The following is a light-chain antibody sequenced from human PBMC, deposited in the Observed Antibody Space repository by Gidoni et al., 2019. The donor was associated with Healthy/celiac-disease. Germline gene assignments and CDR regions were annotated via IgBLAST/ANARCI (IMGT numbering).Light chain of an antibody. V-gene: IGKV2-28*01. CDR2: LGS. J-gene: IGKJ1*01. CDR3: MQAQQTPWT. CDR1: QSLLHSNGYNY. Sequence: VMTQSPLSLPVTPGEPASISCRSSQSLLHSNGYNYLDWYLQKPGQSPQLLIYLGSNRASGVPDRFSGSGSGTDFTLKISRVEAEDVGVYYCMQAQQTPWTFGQGTKVEIK.